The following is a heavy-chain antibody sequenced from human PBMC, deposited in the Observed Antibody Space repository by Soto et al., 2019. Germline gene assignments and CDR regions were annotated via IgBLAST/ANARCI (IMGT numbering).Heavy chain of an antibody. J-gene: IGHJ4*02. CDR2: INAGNGNT. V-gene: IGHV1-3*01. CDR1: GYTFTSIA. Sequence: APVKVSCKAFGYTFTSIAMHLVGQAPGRRLEGMGWINAGNGNTKYSQKFQGRVTISVDTSKNQFSLKLSSVTAADTAVYYCARVQRYRDYGDYAGRGSFDYWGQGTLVTVSS. D-gene: IGHD4-17*01. CDR3: ARVQRYRDYGDYAGRGSFDY.